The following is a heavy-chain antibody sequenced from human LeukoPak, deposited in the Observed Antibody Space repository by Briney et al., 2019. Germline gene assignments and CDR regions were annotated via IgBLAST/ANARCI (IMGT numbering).Heavy chain of an antibody. CDR1: GFTFSSYA. Sequence: GGSLRLSCAASGFTFSSYAMSWVRQAPGKGLEWVSAISGSGGSTYYADSVKGRFTISRDNSKNTLYLQMNSLRAEDTAVYYCARDLGGYSYGLWGQGTLVTVSS. CDR2: ISGSGGST. CDR3: ARDLGGYSYGL. J-gene: IGHJ4*02. D-gene: IGHD5-18*01. V-gene: IGHV3-23*01.